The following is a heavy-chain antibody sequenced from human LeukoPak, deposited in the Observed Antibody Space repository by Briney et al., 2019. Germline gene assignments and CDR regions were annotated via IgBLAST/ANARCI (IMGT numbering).Heavy chain of an antibody. CDR1: GFTFSSYG. V-gene: IGHV3-30*03. CDR2: ISYDGSNK. J-gene: IGHJ4*02. CDR3: ARWDYGGNILHY. Sequence: GGSLRLSCAASGFTFSSYGMHWVRQAPGKGLEWVAVISYDGSNKYYADSVKGRFTISRDNSKNTLYLQMNSLRAEDTAVYYCARWDYGGNILHYWGQGTLVTVSS. D-gene: IGHD4-23*01.